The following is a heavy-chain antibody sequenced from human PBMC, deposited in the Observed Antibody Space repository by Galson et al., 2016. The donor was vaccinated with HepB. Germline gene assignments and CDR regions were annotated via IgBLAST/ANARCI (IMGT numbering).Heavy chain of an antibody. CDR2: IYPGDSDT. CDR1: GYSFISYW. D-gene: IGHD3-10*01. Sequence: SGAEVKKPGESLKISCKGSGYSFISYWIGWVRQMPGKGLEWMGIIYPGDSDTRYSPSFQGQATISADKSISTAYLQWSSLKASDTAMYYCARHGRIGSAIDPGSMDVWGQGTTVTVSS. CDR3: ARHGRIGSAIDPGSMDV. J-gene: IGHJ6*02. V-gene: IGHV5-51*01.